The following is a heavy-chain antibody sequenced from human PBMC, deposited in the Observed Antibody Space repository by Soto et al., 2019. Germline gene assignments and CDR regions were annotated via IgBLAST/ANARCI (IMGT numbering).Heavy chain of an antibody. CDR1: GYSFTSYW. D-gene: IGHD2-2*03. CDR3: ARLDIVVVPAAKDDYYYYYYMDV. CDR2: IYPGDSDT. Sequence: PGESLKISCKGSGYSFTSYWIGWVRQMPGKGLEWMGIIYPGDSDTRYSPSFQGQVTISADKSISTAYLQWSSLKASDTAMYYCARLDIVVVPAAKDDYYYYYYMDVWGKGTRVTVCS. V-gene: IGHV5-51*01. J-gene: IGHJ6*03.